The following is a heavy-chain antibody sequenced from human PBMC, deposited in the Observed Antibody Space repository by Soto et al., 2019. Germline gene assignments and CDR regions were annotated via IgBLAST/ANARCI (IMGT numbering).Heavy chain of an antibody. Sequence: GGSLRLSCISSGFTFRTYTMNWVRQAPGKGLEWVSGIRGFSPYTYYADSVKGRFTISRDNSKNTLYLQMNSLRAEDTAVCYCAKGRESGYGVFDYWGQGTLVTVSS. D-gene: IGHD5-12*01. CDR3: AKGRESGYGVFDY. J-gene: IGHJ4*02. CDR2: IRGFSPYT. CDR1: GFTFRTYT. V-gene: IGHV3-23*01.